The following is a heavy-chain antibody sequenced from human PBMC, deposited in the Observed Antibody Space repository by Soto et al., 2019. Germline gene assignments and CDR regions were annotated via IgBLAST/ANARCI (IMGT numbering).Heavy chain of an antibody. CDR2: ISGYNGNT. V-gene: IGHV1-18*01. CDR3: AKSSLGARVCID. J-gene: IGHJ4*01. CDR1: GFPFNTAG. Sequence: ASVKVSCKASGFPFNTAGINWVRQAPGQGLEWMGWISGYNGNTKYAQNFQGRVSMTTDASTSVAYLELMTLTSDDTAVYYCAKSSLGARVCIDGGPGPLATVPS. D-gene: IGHD2-2*01.